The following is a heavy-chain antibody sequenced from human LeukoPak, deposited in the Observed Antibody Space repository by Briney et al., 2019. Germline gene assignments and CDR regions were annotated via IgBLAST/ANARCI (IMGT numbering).Heavy chain of an antibody. D-gene: IGHD3-9*01. Sequence: ASVKVSCKASGYTFTGYYIHWVRQAPGQGLEWMGWINPNSGDTNYAQNLQGRVTMTRDTSISTAYMELSRLTSDDTAVYYCARDHDISTAYPFDPWGQGTLVTVSS. CDR3: ARDHDISTAYPFDP. CDR1: GYTFTGYY. J-gene: IGHJ5*02. V-gene: IGHV1-2*02. CDR2: INPNSGDT.